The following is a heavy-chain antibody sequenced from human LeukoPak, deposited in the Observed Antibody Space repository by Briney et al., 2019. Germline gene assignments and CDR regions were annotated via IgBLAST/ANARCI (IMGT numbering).Heavy chain of an antibody. D-gene: IGHD4-11*01. J-gene: IGHJ4*02. CDR1: GFTFDDYA. CDR2: ISWNSGSI. V-gene: IGHV3-9*01. Sequence: GGSLRLSCAASGFTFDDYAMHWVRQAPGKGLEWVSGISWNSGSIGYADSVKGRFTVSRDNAKNSLFLQMNSLRDEDTAVYYCARSAPLTTISLFDYWGPGTLVTVSS. CDR3: ARSAPLTTISLFDY.